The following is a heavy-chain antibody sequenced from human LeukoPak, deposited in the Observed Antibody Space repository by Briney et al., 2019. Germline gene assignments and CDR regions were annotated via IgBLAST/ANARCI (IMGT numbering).Heavy chain of an antibody. V-gene: IGHV4-4*02. J-gene: IGHJ4*02. CDR3: ARDRHPYIYFDY. CDR1: GGSISSTHW. Sequence: PSGTLSLTCAVSGGSISSTHWWNWVRQPPGKGLEWIGEIFHSGTTNYNPSLKSRVTMSVDTSKNQFSLKLSSVTAADTAVYYCARDRHPYIYFDYWGQGTLVTVSS. D-gene: IGHD2-2*02. CDR2: IFHSGTT.